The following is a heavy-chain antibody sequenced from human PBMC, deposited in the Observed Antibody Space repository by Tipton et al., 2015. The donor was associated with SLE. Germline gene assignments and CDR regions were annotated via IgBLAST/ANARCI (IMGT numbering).Heavy chain of an antibody. Sequence: TLSLTCAVYGGSFSGYYWSWIRQPPGKGLEWIGEINHSGSTNYNPSLKSRVTISVDTSKNQFSLKLSSVTAADTAVYYCARGWDYLDQAGIDYWGQGTLVTVSS. D-gene: IGHD1-7*01. CDR1: GGSFSGYY. J-gene: IGHJ4*02. CDR3: ARGWDYLDQAGIDY. CDR2: INHSGST. V-gene: IGHV4-34*01.